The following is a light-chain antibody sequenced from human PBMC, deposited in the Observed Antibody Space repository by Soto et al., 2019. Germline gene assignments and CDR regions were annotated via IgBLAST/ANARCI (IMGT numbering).Light chain of an antibody. J-gene: IGKJ1*01. Sequence: ELVLTQSPGTLSLSPGERATLSSSASQSVPSNFVDCYQQKPGQAPILLIYDASRRATGIPDRFSGSGSGSVFSLIISRLAPEDFAVYYCQQYYSSWTFGQGTKVDIK. CDR1: QSVPSNF. CDR3: QQYYSSWT. CDR2: DAS. V-gene: IGKV3-20*01.